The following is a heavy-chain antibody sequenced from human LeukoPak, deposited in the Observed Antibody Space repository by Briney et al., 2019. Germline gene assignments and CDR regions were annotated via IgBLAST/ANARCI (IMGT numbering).Heavy chain of an antibody. CDR2: INPNSGGT. V-gene: IGHV1-2*02. CDR1: GYTFTGYY. CDR3: ARDHLYGSGSYRYYMDV. Sequence: ASVKVSCKASGYTFTGYYTHWVRQAPGQGLEWMGWINPNSGGTNYAQKFQGRVTMTRDTSISTAYMELSRLRSDDTAVYYCARDHLYGSGSYRYYMDVWGKGTTVTISS. J-gene: IGHJ6*03. D-gene: IGHD3-10*01.